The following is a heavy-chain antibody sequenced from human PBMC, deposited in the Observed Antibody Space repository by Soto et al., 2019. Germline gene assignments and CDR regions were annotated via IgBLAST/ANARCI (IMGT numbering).Heavy chain of an antibody. Sequence: ASVKVSCKASGHTFTSYAMHWVRQAPGQRLEWMGWINAGNGNTKYSQKFQGRVTITRDTSASTAYMELSSLRSEDTAVYYCARDQPLYSSSEYYYYYMDVWGKGTTVTVSS. J-gene: IGHJ6*03. CDR1: GHTFTSYA. V-gene: IGHV1-3*01. D-gene: IGHD6-6*01. CDR2: INAGNGNT. CDR3: ARDQPLYSSSEYYYYYMDV.